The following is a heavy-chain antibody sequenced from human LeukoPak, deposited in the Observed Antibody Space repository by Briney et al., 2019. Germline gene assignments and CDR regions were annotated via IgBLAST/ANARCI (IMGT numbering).Heavy chain of an antibody. Sequence: PGRSLRLSCAASGFTLSTYAMHWVRQAPGKGLEWVAVISYDGSNKYYADSVKGRFTISRENSKNTLYLQMNSLRAEDTAVYYCAISSWYSYYFDYWGQGNLVTVSS. V-gene: IGHV3-30*04. D-gene: IGHD6-13*01. J-gene: IGHJ4*02. CDR2: ISYDGSNK. CDR1: GFTLSTYA. CDR3: AISSWYSYYFDY.